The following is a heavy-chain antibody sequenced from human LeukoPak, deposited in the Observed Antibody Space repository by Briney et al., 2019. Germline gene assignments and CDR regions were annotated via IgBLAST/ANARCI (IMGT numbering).Heavy chain of an antibody. Sequence: GGSLRLFCAASGFTFSSYSMNWVRQAPGKGLGWVSSISSSSSYIYYADSVKGRFTISRDNAKNSLYLQMNSLRAEDTAVYYCASRDYYDLDYWGQGTLVTVSS. CDR2: ISSSSSYI. V-gene: IGHV3-21*01. CDR1: GFTFSSYS. D-gene: IGHD3-22*01. J-gene: IGHJ4*02. CDR3: ASRDYYDLDY.